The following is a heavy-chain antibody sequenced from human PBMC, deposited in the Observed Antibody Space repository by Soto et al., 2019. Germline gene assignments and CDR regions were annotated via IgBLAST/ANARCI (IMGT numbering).Heavy chain of an antibody. D-gene: IGHD2-15*01. CDR1: GCPISSSSYY. V-gene: IGHV4-39*01. Sequence: PSDTLSLTFTVSGCPISSSSYYWCWILQPPGKGLEWIGSIYYSGSTYYNPSLKSRVTISVDTSKNQFSLKLSSVTAADTAVYYCASQTPEISISETWSQGTLVNISS. J-gene: IGHJ4*02. CDR2: IYYSGST. CDR3: ASQTPEISISET.